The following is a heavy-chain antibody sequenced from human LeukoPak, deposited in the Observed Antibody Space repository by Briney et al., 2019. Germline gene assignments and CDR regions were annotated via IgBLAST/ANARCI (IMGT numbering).Heavy chain of an antibody. Sequence: GASVKVSCKVSGYTLTELSMHWVRQAPGKGLEWMGGFNPEDGETVYAQKFQGRVTMTEDTSTDTAYMELSNLRSEDTAVYYCATGASEAAAGNVYYYYYMDVWGKGTTVTISS. D-gene: IGHD6-13*01. CDR1: GYTLTELS. V-gene: IGHV1-24*01. CDR3: ATGASEAAAGNVYYYYYMDV. CDR2: FNPEDGET. J-gene: IGHJ6*03.